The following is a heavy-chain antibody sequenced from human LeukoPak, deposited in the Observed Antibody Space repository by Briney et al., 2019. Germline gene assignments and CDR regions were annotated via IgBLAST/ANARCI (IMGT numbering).Heavy chain of an antibody. Sequence: GASVKVSCKASGGTFSSYAISWVRQAPGQGLEWMGGIIPIFCTANYAQKFQGRVTITTDESTSTAYMELSSLRSEDTAVYYCARLLDDYYDSSGYPEGYWGQGTLVTVSS. CDR2: IIPIFCTA. CDR3: ARLLDDYYDSSGYPEGY. V-gene: IGHV1-69*05. CDR1: GGTFSSYA. J-gene: IGHJ4*02. D-gene: IGHD3-22*01.